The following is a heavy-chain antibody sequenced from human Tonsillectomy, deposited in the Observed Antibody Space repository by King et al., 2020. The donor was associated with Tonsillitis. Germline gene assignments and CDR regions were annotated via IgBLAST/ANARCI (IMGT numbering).Heavy chain of an antibody. V-gene: IGHV3-23*04. J-gene: IGHJ6*02. Sequence: VQLVESGGGLVQPGGSLRLSCAASGLTFRSYDMSWVRQAPGKGLEWVSAISGSGGSTYYADSVKGRFTISRDNPKNTLYLEMNSLRAEEPAVYRCAKVPYYGMDVWGQGTTVTVSS. D-gene: IGHD3-10*01. CDR3: AKVPYYGMDV. CDR1: GLTFRSYD. CDR2: ISGSGGST.